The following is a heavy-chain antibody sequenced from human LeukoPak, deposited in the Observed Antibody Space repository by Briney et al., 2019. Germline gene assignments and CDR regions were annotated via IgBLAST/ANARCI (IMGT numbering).Heavy chain of an antibody. D-gene: IGHD3-9*01. V-gene: IGHV1-2*02. J-gene: IGHJ4*02. CDR1: GYIFTDYY. Sequence: ASVTVSCKASGYIFTDYYMHWVRQAPGQGLEWMGWINPNSGGTNYAQKFQGRVTMTRDTSINTAYMDLSRLRSDDTAVYYCARGDYDILTGWPYWGQGTLVTVSS. CDR3: ARGDYDILTGWPY. CDR2: INPNSGGT.